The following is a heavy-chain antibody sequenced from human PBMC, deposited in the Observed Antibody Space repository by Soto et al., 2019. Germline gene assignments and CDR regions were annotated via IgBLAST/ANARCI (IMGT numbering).Heavy chain of an antibody. CDR2: ISAYNGNT. V-gene: IGHV1-18*01. D-gene: IGHD2-2*02. CDR3: ARVDCSSTSCHRDYYYYGMDV. Sequence: VGSAPEKGLEWMGWISAYNGNTNYAQKLQGRVTMTTDTSTSTAYMELRSLRSDDTAVYYCARVDCSSTSCHRDYYYYGMDVWGKGTTVTVSS. J-gene: IGHJ6*04.